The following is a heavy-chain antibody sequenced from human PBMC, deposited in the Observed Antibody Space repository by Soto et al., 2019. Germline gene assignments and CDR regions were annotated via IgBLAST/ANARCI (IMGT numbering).Heavy chain of an antibody. V-gene: IGHV3-30*03. CDR1: GFSLNTYG. CDR3: ARGMHQSAFYPPESPDI. J-gene: IGHJ3*02. D-gene: IGHD2-8*01. CDR2: MSSDGNNK. Sequence: GSLRLSGAASGFSLNTYGVHWVRQAPGKGLEWVAAMSSDGNNKYYADFVKGRFTISRDNSKNTLYLKIYSLRVDDTAVYYCARGMHQSAFYPPESPDIWGQGT.